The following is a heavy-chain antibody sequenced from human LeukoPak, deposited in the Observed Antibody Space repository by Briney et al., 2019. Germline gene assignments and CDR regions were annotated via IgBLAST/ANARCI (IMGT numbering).Heavy chain of an antibody. Sequence: ASVKVSCKASGYTFTSFDISWVRQAPGQGLEWMGWISTYNGNTNYPQKLQGRVTMTTDTSTSTAYMELRSLTSDDTALYYCARNPKGIRLPGVHWGQGTLVTVSS. D-gene: IGHD2-15*01. J-gene: IGHJ4*02. CDR2: ISTYNGNT. CDR3: ARNPKGIRLPGVH. V-gene: IGHV1-18*01. CDR1: GYTFTSFD.